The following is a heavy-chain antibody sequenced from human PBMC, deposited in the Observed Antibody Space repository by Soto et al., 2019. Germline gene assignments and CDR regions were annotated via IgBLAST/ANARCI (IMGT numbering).Heavy chain of an antibody. Sequence: QVQLVQSGAEVKKPGASVKVSCKASGYTFTSYAMHWVRQAPGQRLEWMGWINAGNGNTKHSQKCKGRVTITRDTSASTAYMELSSLRSEDTAVYYCARVVGIAVDDYWGQGTLVTVSS. J-gene: IGHJ4*02. CDR1: GYTFTSYA. CDR3: ARVVGIAVDDY. CDR2: INAGNGNT. V-gene: IGHV1-3*01. D-gene: IGHD6-19*01.